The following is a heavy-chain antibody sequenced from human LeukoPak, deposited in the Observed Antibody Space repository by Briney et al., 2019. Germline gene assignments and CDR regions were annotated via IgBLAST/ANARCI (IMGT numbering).Heavy chain of an antibody. CDR2: ISSSSSYI. J-gene: IGHJ4*02. CDR3: ARVEWELRTNDY. CDR1: GFTFSGYT. D-gene: IGHD1-26*01. Sequence: PGGSLRLSCAASGFTFSGYTINWVRQAPGKGLEWVSSISSSSSYIYYADSVKGRFTISRDNAKNSLYLQMNSLRAEDTAVYYCARVEWELRTNDYWGQGTLVTVSS. V-gene: IGHV3-21*01.